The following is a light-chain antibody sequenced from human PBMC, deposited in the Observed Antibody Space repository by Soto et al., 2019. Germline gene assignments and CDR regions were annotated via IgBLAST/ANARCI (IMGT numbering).Light chain of an antibody. V-gene: IGKV3-15*01. Sequence: DIVMTQSPATLSVSPGERATLSCRASQNINTNLAWYQQKPGQAPRLLVYGAFTRAPGIPARFSGSGSGTEFALTITSLQSEDFAVYYCQQYNNWTPITLGQGTRLEIK. J-gene: IGKJ5*01. CDR1: QNINTN. CDR2: GAF. CDR3: QQYNNWTPIT.